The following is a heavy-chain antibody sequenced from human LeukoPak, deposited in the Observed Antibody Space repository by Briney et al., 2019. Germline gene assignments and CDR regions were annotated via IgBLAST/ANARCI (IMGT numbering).Heavy chain of an antibody. J-gene: IGHJ4*02. V-gene: IGHV4-34*01. CDR2: INHSGST. CDR1: GGSFSGYY. CDR3: ARGQLTIFGVVITYFDY. Sequence: PSETLSLTCAVYGGSFSGYYWSWIRQPPGKGLEWIGEINHSGSTNYNPSLKSRVTISVDTSKNQFSLKLSSVTAADTAVYYCARGQLTIFGVVITYFDYWGQGTLVTVSS. D-gene: IGHD3-3*01.